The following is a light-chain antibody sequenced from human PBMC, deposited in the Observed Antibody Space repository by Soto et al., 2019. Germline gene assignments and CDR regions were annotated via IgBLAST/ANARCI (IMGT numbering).Light chain of an antibody. V-gene: IGKV3-15*01. CDR3: QQYGSSLPIT. CDR2: GAS. CDR1: QSVSSN. J-gene: IGKJ5*01. Sequence: EIVMTQSPATLSVSPGERATLSCRASQSVSSNLAWYQQKPGQSPRLLIYGASTRATGIPARFSGSGSGTQFTLIIGRLEPEDFAVYYCQQYGSSLPITFGQGTRLEIK.